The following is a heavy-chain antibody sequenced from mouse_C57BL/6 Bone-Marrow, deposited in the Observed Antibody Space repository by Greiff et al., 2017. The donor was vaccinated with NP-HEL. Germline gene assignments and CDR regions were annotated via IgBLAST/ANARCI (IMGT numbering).Heavy chain of an antibody. J-gene: IGHJ2*01. D-gene: IGHD2-12*01. Sequence: QVQLKQPGAELVKPGASVKVSCKASGYTFTSYWMHWVKQRPGQGLEWIGRIHPSDSDTNYNQKFKGKATLTVDKSSSTAYMQLSSLTSEDSAVYYCAIIGPRAYYTLDYWGQGTTLTVSS. CDR3: AIIGPRAYYTLDY. CDR2: IHPSDSDT. CDR1: GYTFTSYW. V-gene: IGHV1-74*01.